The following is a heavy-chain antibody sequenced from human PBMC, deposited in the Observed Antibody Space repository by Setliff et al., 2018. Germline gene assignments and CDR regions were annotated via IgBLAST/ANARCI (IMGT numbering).Heavy chain of an antibody. Sequence: GGSLRLSCAASGFTFSSYAMHWVRQAPGKGLEWVAVISYDGSNKYYADSVKGRFTISRDNSKNTLYLQMNSLRAEDTAVYYYARGDPEQYMIVVVITGGGAFDIWGQGTMVTVSS. D-gene: IGHD3-22*01. CDR2: ISYDGSNK. V-gene: IGHV3-30-3*01. CDR1: GFTFSSYA. J-gene: IGHJ3*02. CDR3: ARGDPEQYMIVVVITGGGAFDI.